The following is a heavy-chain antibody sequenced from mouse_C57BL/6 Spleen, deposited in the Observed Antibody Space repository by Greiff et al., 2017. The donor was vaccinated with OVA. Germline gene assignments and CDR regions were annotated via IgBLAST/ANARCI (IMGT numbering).Heavy chain of an antibody. CDR3: ARPRLLRGAMDY. CDR2: IDPSDSYT. D-gene: IGHD2-1*01. V-gene: IGHV1-59*01. Sequence: QVQLQQPGAELVRPGTSVKLSCKASGYTFTSYWMHWVKQRPGQGLEWIGVIDPSDSYTNYNQKFKGKATLTVDTSSSTAYMQLSSLTSEDSAVYYCARPRLLRGAMDYWGQGTSVTVSS. CDR1: GYTFTSYW. J-gene: IGHJ4*01.